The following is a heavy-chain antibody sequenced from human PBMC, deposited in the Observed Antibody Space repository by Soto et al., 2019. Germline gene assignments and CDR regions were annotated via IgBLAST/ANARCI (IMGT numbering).Heavy chain of an antibody. CDR3: AILTTVVTRVGAFDI. CDR2: ISYDGSNK. V-gene: IGHV3-30*03. CDR1: GFTFSSYG. D-gene: IGHD4-17*01. J-gene: IGHJ3*02. Sequence: QVQLVESGGGVVQPGRSLRLSCAASGFTFSSYGMHWVRQAPGKGLEWVAVISYDGSNKYYADSVKGRFTISRDNSKNTLYLQMNSLRGEDTAVYYCAILTTVVTRVGAFDIWGQGTMVTVSS.